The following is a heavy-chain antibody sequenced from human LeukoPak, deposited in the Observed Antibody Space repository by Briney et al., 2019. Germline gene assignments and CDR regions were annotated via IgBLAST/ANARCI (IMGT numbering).Heavy chain of an antibody. CDR1: GFTFSTYG. CDR2: IWNDGSNK. V-gene: IGHV3-33*01. CDR3: ARDLMYSNTWRFDP. J-gene: IGHJ5*02. D-gene: IGHD6-13*01. Sequence: GGSLRLSCAASGFTFSTYGMHWVRQAPGKGLEWVAFIWNDGSNKYYVESVKARFTISRDNSKNTLYLQMNSLRAEDTAAYYCARDLMYSNTWRFDPWGQGTLVTVSS.